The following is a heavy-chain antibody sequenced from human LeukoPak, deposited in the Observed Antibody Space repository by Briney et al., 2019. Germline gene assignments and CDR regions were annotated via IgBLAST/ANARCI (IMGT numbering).Heavy chain of an antibody. D-gene: IGHD3-10*01. CDR2: FDPEDGET. V-gene: IGHV1-24*01. CDR3: ARDQDSHYYYGSGS. CDR1: GYTLTELS. J-gene: IGHJ4*02. Sequence: GASVKVSCKVSGYTLTELSMHWVRQAPGKGLEWMGGFDPEDGETIYAQKFQGRVTITADKSTSTAYMELSSLRSEDTAVYYCARDQDSHYYYGSGSWGQGTLVTVSS.